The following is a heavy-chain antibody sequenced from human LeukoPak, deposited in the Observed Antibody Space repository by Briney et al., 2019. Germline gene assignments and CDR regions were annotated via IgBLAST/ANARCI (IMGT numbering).Heavy chain of an antibody. CDR3: AKKRASGGATQFDY. Sequence: GGSPRLYCAASGFTFSSYAMHWVRQAPGKGLEWVAVISYDGGNKYYADSVKGRFTISRDNSKNTLYLQMNSLRADDTAVYYCAKKRASGGATQFDYWGQGTLVTVSS. CDR1: GFTFSSYA. CDR2: ISYDGGNK. V-gene: IGHV3-30-3*02. J-gene: IGHJ4*02. D-gene: IGHD2-15*01.